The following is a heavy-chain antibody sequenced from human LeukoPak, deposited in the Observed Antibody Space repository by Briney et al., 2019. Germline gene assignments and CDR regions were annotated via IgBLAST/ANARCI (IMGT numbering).Heavy chain of an antibody. J-gene: IGHJ4*02. Sequence: PGGSLRLSCAAFGFTFSSYAMSWVRQAPGKGLEWVSAISGSGGSTYYADSVKGRFTISRDNSKNTLYLQMNSLRAEDTAVYYCAKRLTVIAAAGTFDYWGQGTLVTVSS. CDR1: GFTFSSYA. CDR2: ISGSGGST. D-gene: IGHD6-13*01. CDR3: AKRLTVIAAAGTFDY. V-gene: IGHV3-23*01.